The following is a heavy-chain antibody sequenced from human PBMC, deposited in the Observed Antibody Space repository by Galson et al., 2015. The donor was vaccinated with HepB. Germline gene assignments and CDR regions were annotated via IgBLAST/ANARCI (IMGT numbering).Heavy chain of an antibody. CDR3: CSSRRTGPRGRHLDY. D-gene: IGHD2-15*01. Sequence: LRLSCAASGFSVSSNYMSWVRQAPGKGLEWVSVIYSGGSTYYADSVKGRFTISRDNSKDTLYLQMNSLRTEDTAVYYCCSSRRTGPRGRHLDYWGQGTLVTVPS. V-gene: IGHV3-53*05. CDR2: IYSGGST. CDR1: GFSVSSNY. J-gene: IGHJ4*02.